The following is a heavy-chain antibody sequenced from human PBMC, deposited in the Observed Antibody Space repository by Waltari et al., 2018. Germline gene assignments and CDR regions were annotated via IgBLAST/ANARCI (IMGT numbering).Heavy chain of an antibody. CDR1: GFTFSSYA. D-gene: IGHD5-12*01. J-gene: IGHJ4*02. Sequence: QVQLVESGGGVVQPGRSLRLSCAASGFTFSSYAMHWVRHAPGKGLEWVAVISYDGSNKYYADSVKGRFTISRDNSKNTLYLQMNSLRAEDTAVYYCARELVATIRGGFDYWGQGTLVTVSS. CDR3: ARELVATIRGGFDY. V-gene: IGHV3-30-3*01. CDR2: ISYDGSNK.